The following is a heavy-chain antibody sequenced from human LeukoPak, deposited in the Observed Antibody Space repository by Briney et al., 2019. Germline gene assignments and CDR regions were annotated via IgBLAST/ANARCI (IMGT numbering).Heavy chain of an antibody. CDR3: ARQMNTVTADY. V-gene: IGHV4-39*01. CDR1: GGSISSSSYF. Sequence: SETLSLTCTVSGGSISSSSYFWGWIRQPPGRGLEWIGSIFYSGSTYYNPSLNSRVTISIDTSKNQFSLRLSSVTAADTAVYYCARQMNTVTADYWGQGTLVTVSS. CDR2: IFYSGST. J-gene: IGHJ4*02. D-gene: IGHD4-17*01.